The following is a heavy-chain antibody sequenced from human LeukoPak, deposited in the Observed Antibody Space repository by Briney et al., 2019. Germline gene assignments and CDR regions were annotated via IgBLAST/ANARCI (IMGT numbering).Heavy chain of an antibody. V-gene: IGHV3-74*01. CDR2: INSDGSST. CDR1: GFTFSSYW. J-gene: IGHJ5*02. D-gene: IGHD2-2*01. CDR3: ARGVGYCSSTSCYRWFDP. Sequence: GGSLRLPCAASGFTFSSYWMHWVRQAPGKGLVWVSRINSDGSSTSYADSVKGRFTISGDNAKNTLYLQMNSLRAEDTAVYYCARGVGYCSSTSCYRWFDPWGQGTLVTVSS.